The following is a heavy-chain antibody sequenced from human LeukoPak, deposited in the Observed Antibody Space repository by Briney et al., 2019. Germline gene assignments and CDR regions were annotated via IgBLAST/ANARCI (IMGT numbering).Heavy chain of an antibody. CDR3: ARSPDLLLNWFDP. CDR1: GGSFSGYY. V-gene: IGHV4-34*01. CDR2: INHSGST. D-gene: IGHD1-26*01. Sequence: SETLSLTCAVYGGSFSGYYWSWIRQPPGKGLEWIGEINHSGSTNYNPSLKSRVTISVDTSKNQFSLKLSSVTAADTAVYYCARSPDLLLNWFDPWGQGTLVTVSS. J-gene: IGHJ5*02.